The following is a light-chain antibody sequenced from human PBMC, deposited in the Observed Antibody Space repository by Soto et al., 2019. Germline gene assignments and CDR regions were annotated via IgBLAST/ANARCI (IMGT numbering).Light chain of an antibody. CDR1: SSDVRDYIF. V-gene: IGLV2-14*03. Sequence: QSALTQPASVSGSPGQSITISCTGTSSDVRDYIFVSWYQQHPGKAPKLMIYDIINRPSGVSNRFSGSKSGNTASLTISGLQAEDEADYYCVSFTASRSYVFGTGTKLTVL. CDR3: VSFTASRSYV. CDR2: DII. J-gene: IGLJ1*01.